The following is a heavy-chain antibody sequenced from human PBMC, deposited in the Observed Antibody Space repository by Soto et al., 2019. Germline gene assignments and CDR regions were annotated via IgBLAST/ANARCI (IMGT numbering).Heavy chain of an antibody. CDR1: GFTLSNYA. CDR3: AKPTDPSRGAFDI. CDR2: LSGDGENT. V-gene: IGHV3-23*01. D-gene: IGHD3-10*01. J-gene: IGHJ3*02. Sequence: PGGSLRLSCAASGFTLSNYAMGWVRQGPGKGLEWVSALSGDGENTYYADSVKGRFTISRDNSKNTLYLQMNSLTAEDTAVYYCAKPTDPSRGAFDIWGQGTMVTVSS.